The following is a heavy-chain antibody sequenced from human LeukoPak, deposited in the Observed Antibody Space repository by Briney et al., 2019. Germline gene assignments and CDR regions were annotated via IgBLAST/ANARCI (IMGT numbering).Heavy chain of an antibody. V-gene: IGHV4-34*01. CDR1: GGSFSGYY. CDR3: ARVGLPYYFDY. Sequence: SETLSLTCAVYGGSFSGYYWSWIRRPPGKGLEWIGEINHSGSTNYNPSLKSRVTISVDTSKNQFSLKLSSVTAADTAVYYCARVGLPYYFDYWGQGTLVTVSS. CDR2: INHSGST. J-gene: IGHJ4*02.